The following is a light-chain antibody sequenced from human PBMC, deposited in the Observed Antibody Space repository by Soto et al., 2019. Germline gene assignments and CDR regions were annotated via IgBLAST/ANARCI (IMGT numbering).Light chain of an antibody. Sequence: DIQMTQSPSTLPASVGDRVTITYRASQSISNWLAWYQQKPGKAPRFLISDASNLELGVPSRFSGGGSGTEFTLTISSLQPDDFATYYCLQYNSYLYTFGQGTKLEIK. V-gene: IGKV1-5*01. CDR3: LQYNSYLYT. CDR1: QSISNW. CDR2: DAS. J-gene: IGKJ2*01.